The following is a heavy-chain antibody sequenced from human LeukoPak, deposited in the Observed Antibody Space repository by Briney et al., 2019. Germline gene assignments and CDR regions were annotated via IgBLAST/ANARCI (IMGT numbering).Heavy chain of an antibody. J-gene: IGHJ4*02. Sequence: GGSLRLSCAASGFPFSSFSMNWVRQALGKGLEWVSYISSSSSTIYYADSVKGRFTISRDNAKNSLYLQMNSLRAEDTAVYYCASDRSGYLIEYWGQGTLVTVSS. CDR1: GFPFSSFS. CDR2: ISSSSSTI. V-gene: IGHV3-48*01. CDR3: ASDRSGYLIEY. D-gene: IGHD3-22*01.